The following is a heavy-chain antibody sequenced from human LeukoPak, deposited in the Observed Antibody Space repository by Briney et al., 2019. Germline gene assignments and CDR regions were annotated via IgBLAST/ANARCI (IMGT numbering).Heavy chain of an antibody. D-gene: IGHD3-10*01. CDR3: ARASKLFFDY. CDR1: GYRFTSYW. J-gene: IGHJ4*02. V-gene: IGHV5-51*01. CDR2: IYPGDSDT. Sequence: GESLKISCKGSGYRFTSYWIGWVRQMPGKGLEGMGIIYPGDSDTRYSPSFQGQVTISADKSISTTYLQWSSLKASDTAMYYCARASKLFFDYWGQGTLVTVSS.